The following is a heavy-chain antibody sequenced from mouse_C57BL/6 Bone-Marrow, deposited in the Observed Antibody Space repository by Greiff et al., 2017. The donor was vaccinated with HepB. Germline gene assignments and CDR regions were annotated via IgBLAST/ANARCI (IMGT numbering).Heavy chain of an antibody. CDR2: ISNLAYSI. CDR1: GFTFSDYG. V-gene: IGHV5-15*01. Sequence: EVQRVESGGGLVQPGGSLKLSCAASGFTFSDYGMAWVRQAPRKGPEWVAFISNLAYSIYYADTVTGRFTISRENAKNTLYLEMSSLRSEDTAMYYCARRYYYGSSYFWYFDVWGTGTTVTVSS. J-gene: IGHJ1*03. CDR3: ARRYYYGSSYFWYFDV. D-gene: IGHD1-1*01.